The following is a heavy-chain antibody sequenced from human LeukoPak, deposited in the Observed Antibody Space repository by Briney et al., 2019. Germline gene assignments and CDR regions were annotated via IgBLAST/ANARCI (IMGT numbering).Heavy chain of an antibody. CDR3: ARLSGSFLDY. D-gene: IGHD1-26*01. Sequence: PGGSLRLSCAASGFTFSSYAMSWVRQAPGKGLEWVSAISGSGGSTYYADSVKGRFTISRDNSKSTLYLQMNSLRAEDTAIYYCARLSGSFLDYWGQGTLVTVSS. V-gene: IGHV3-23*01. CDR1: GFTFSSYA. J-gene: IGHJ4*02. CDR2: ISGSGGST.